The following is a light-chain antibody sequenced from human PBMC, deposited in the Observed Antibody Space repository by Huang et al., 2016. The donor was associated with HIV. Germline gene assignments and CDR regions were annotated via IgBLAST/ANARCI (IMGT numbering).Light chain of an antibody. CDR2: AAS. CDR1: HTISNC. Sequence: DIQMTQSPSSLSASLGDRVTITCRASHTISNCLNWYRQKPGEAPSLLISAASSSQSGVPSRLSGSGSGTDFTLTISSLQPEDIATYYCQQSFSTPRTFGQGTRVEIK. J-gene: IGKJ1*01. V-gene: IGKV1-39*01. CDR3: QQSFSTPRT.